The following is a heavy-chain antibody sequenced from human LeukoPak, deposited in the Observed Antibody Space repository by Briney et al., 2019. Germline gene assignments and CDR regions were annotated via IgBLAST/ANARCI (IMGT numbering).Heavy chain of an antibody. V-gene: IGHV1-69*13. D-gene: IGHD1-20*01. CDR1: GYTFTSYG. CDR3: ARPNWNDGSGAFDI. J-gene: IGHJ3*02. Sequence: GASVKVSCKASGYTFTSYGISWVRQAPGQGLEWMGGIIPIFGTANYAQKFQGRVTITADESTSTAYMELSSLRSEDTAVYYCARPNWNDGSGAFDIWGQGTMVTVSS. CDR2: IIPIFGTA.